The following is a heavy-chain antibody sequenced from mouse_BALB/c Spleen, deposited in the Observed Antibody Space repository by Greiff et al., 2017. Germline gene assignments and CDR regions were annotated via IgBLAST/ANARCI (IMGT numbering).Heavy chain of an antibody. CDR1: GYTFTEYI. D-gene: IGHD2-4*01. J-gene: IGHJ3*01. CDR2: FYPGSGSI. Sequence: VQLQQSGAGLVKPGASVKLSCKASGYTFTEYIIHWVKQRSGQGLEWIGWFYPGSGSIKYNEKFKDKATLTADKSSSTVYMELSRVTSEDSAVYFCARHEARPYDYDGGAWFAYGGQGTLVTVSA. CDR3: ARHEARPYDYDGGAWFAY. V-gene: IGHV1-62-2*01.